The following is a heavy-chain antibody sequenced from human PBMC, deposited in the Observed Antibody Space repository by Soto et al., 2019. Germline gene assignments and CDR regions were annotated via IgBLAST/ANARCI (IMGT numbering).Heavy chain of an antibody. CDR2: LYSGGST. CDR1: GFTVSDYY. D-gene: IGHD1-26*01. J-gene: IGHJ4*02. CDR3: ARATVGASDFGFDS. Sequence: EVKLVESGGGLVQPGGSLRLSCAASGFTVSDYYMTWVRQAPGKGLEWVSLLYSGGSTIYTDSVKGRVTIPRDSSKNTLYLQMNSLRVEDTAVYYCARATVGASDFGFDSWGQGTLVTVSS. V-gene: IGHV3-53*01.